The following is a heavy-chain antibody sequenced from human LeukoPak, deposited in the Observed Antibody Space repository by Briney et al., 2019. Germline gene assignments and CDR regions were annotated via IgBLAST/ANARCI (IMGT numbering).Heavy chain of an antibody. J-gene: IGHJ5*02. Sequence: KTSETLSLTCTVSGGSISSYYWSWIRQPPGKGLEWIGYIYYSGSTNYNPSLKSRVTISVDTSKNQFSLKLSSVTAADTAVYYCARDLRFGDFHWFDPWGQGTLVTVSS. D-gene: IGHD3-10*01. CDR3: ARDLRFGDFHWFDP. CDR1: GGSISSYY. CDR2: IYYSGST. V-gene: IGHV4-59*01.